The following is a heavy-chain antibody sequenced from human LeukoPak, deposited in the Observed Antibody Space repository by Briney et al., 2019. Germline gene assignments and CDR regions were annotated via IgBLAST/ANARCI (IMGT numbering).Heavy chain of an antibody. D-gene: IGHD3-16*02. CDR1: GYTFTGYY. CDR2: INPDSGGT. Sequence: ASVKVSCKASGYTFTGYYMHWVRQAPGQGLEWMGWINPDSGGTNYAQKFQGRVTMTRDTSISTAYMELSRLRSDDTAVYYCARDSRMITFGGVIAPYCFDYWGQGTLVTVSS. V-gene: IGHV1-2*02. CDR3: ARDSRMITFGGVIAPYCFDY. J-gene: IGHJ4*02.